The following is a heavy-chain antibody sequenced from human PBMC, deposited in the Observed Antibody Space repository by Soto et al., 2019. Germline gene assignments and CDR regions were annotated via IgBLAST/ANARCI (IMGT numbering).Heavy chain of an antibody. J-gene: IGHJ4*02. CDR3: ARGLSRRIQLWPLFFDY. CDR1: GFTFSSYS. CDR2: ISSSSSYI. D-gene: IGHD5-18*01. Sequence: GGSLRLSCAAAGFTFSSYSMNWVRQAPGKGLEWVSSISSSSSYIYYADSVKGRFTISRDNAKNSLYLQMNSLRAEDTAVYYCARGLSRRIQLWPLFFDYWGQGTLVTVSS. V-gene: IGHV3-21*01.